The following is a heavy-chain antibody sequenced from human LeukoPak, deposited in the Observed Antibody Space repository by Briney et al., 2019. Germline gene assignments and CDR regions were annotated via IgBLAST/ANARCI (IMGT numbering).Heavy chain of an antibody. D-gene: IGHD5-12*01. V-gene: IGHV4-34*01. CDR1: GGSFSGYY. CDR3: ARQGATMPVRAFDI. J-gene: IGHJ3*02. Sequence: TSETLSLTCAVYGGSFSGYYWSWIRQPPGKGLEWIGEINHSGSTNYNPSLKSRVTISVDTSKNQFSLKLSSVTAADTAVYYCARQGATMPVRAFDIWGQGTMVTVSS. CDR2: INHSGST.